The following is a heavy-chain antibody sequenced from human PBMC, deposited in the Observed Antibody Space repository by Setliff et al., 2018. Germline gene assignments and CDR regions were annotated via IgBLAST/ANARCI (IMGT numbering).Heavy chain of an antibody. J-gene: IGHJ4*02. Sequence: GGSLRLSCAVSGFTFSSYNIHWVRQAPGKGLEWVSYISSSGSTIYYVDSVKGRFTISRDNAKNSLYLQMNSLRAEDTAVYYCARYSSGWFFDYWGQGTRVTVSS. D-gene: IGHD6-19*01. CDR1: GFTFSSYN. CDR2: ISSSGSTI. V-gene: IGHV3-48*03. CDR3: ARYSSGWFFDY.